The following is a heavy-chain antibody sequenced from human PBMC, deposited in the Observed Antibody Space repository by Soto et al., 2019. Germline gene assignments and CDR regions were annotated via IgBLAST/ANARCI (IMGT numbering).Heavy chain of an antibody. J-gene: IGHJ4*02. Sequence: GESLKISCMTSGYKFTNYWIAWVRQRPGKGLEGVGIIYPGDSDIRYSPSFEGQVTNSADRSISTAYLQWGSLKASDTAVYFCARRPQRAFDPFDYWGQGTQVTVSS. D-gene: IGHD3-3*02. CDR1: GYKFTNYW. V-gene: IGHV5-51*01. CDR2: IYPGDSDI. CDR3: ARRPQRAFDPFDY.